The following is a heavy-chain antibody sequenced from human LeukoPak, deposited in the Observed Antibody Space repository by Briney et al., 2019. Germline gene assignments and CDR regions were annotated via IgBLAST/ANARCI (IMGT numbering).Heavy chain of an antibody. CDR1: GFTFSSYS. V-gene: IGHV3-21*01. D-gene: IGHD3-22*01. Sequence: SGGSLRLSCAASGFTFSSYSMNWVRQAPGKGLEWVSSISSSSSYIYYADSVKGRFTISRDNAKNSLYLQMNSLRAEDTAVYYCARGYYDSSGYYPDYFDYWGQGTLVTVSS. CDR2: ISSSSSYI. CDR3: ARGYYDSSGYYPDYFDY. J-gene: IGHJ4*02.